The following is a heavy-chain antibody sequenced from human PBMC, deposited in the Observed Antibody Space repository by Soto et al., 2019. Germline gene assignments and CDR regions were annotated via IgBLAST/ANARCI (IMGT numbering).Heavy chain of an antibody. CDR2: IYYSGST. J-gene: IGHJ5*02. CDR3: ARVPSP. Sequence: PSETLSLTCTVSGCSISSYYWSWIRQPPGKRLEWIGYIYYSGSTNYNPSLKSRVTISVDTSKNQFSLKLSSVTAADTAVYYCARVPSPWGQGTLVTV. V-gene: IGHV4-59*12. CDR1: GCSISSYY.